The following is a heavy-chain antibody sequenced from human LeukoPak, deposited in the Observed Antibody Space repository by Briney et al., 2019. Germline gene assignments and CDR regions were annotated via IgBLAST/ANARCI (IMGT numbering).Heavy chain of an antibody. V-gene: IGHV3-74*01. Sequence: PGGSLRLSCAASGFIFSSYWMHWVRQAPGKGLVWVSRINRGGSRTTYADSVKGRFTISSDNANNTLYLQMNSLRAEDTAVYYCGREGGDGGFDWGQATLVTV. CDR1: GFIFSSYW. D-gene: IGHD3-10*01. CDR2: INRGGSRT. J-gene: IGHJ4*02. CDR3: GREGGDGGFD.